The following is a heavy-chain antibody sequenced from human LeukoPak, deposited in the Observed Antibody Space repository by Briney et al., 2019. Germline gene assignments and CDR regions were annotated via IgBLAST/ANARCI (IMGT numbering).Heavy chain of an antibody. J-gene: IGHJ4*02. CDR3: ARDRELLTSSGSYFDY. V-gene: IGHV3-30-3*01. D-gene: IGHD6-19*01. Sequence: GRSLRLSCAASGFTFSSYAMHWVRQAPGKGLEWVAVISYDGSNKYYADSVKGRFTISRDNSKNTLYLQMNSLRAEDTAVYYCARDRELLTSSGSYFDYWGQGTLVTVSS. CDR2: ISYDGSNK. CDR1: GFTFSSYA.